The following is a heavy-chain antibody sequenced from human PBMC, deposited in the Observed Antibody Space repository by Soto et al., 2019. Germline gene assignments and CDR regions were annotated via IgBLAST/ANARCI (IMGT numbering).Heavy chain of an antibody. D-gene: IGHD1-1*01. J-gene: IGHJ6*02. CDR1: GYTFPSYV. V-gene: IGHV1-3*01. CDR2: IHAGNVYA. Sequence: SAVKVSCKACGYTFPSYVIHWGRQAPGQRPEWLGWIHAGNVYAQYSQKFEGRVTITRDTSASTAYMEQSRLTSEDTAVDYCARTIKPAYNFHLYVMAVRGQRTRVTVS. CDR3: ARTIKPAYNFHLYVMAV.